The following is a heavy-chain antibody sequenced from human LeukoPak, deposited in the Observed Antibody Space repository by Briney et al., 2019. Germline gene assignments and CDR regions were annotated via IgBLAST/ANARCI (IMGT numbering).Heavy chain of an antibody. Sequence: PGGSLRLSCAASGFTFSSYWMSWVRQAPGKGLEWVANIKQDGSEKYYVDSVKGRFTISRDNAKNSLYLQMNSLRAEDTAVYYCAREGGSGSNWYFDLWGRGTLVTVSS. V-gene: IGHV3-7*01. CDR1: GFTFSSYW. CDR2: IKQDGSEK. J-gene: IGHJ2*01. D-gene: IGHD3-10*01. CDR3: AREGGSGSNWYFDL.